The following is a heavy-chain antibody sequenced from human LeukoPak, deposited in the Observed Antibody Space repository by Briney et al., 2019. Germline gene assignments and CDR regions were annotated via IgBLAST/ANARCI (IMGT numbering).Heavy chain of an antibody. CDR1: GYRFTSYW. V-gene: IGHV5-10-1*01. CDR3: ARHDDILTGSPDY. Sequence: GESLKISCKGSGYRFTSYWISWVRQMPGKGLEWMGRIDPSDSYTNYSPSFQGHVTISADKSISTAYLQWSSLKASDTAMYYCARHDDILTGSPDYWGQGTLVTVSS. D-gene: IGHD3-9*01. J-gene: IGHJ4*02. CDR2: IDPSDSYT.